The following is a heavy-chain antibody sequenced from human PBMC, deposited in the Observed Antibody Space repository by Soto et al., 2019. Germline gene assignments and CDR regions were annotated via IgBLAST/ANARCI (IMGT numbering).Heavy chain of an antibody. CDR2: ISGSGGST. CDR3: AKDLLSSLAYAFDI. D-gene: IGHD2-2*01. J-gene: IGHJ3*02. Sequence: PGGSLRLSCAASGFTLSSYAMSWVRQAPGKGLEWVSAISGSGGSTYYADSVKGRLSIPTNNTKNTMYLQKISLRAVDTAVYYFAKDLLSSLAYAFDIWGQGTMVTVSS. CDR1: GFTLSSYA. V-gene: IGHV3-23*01.